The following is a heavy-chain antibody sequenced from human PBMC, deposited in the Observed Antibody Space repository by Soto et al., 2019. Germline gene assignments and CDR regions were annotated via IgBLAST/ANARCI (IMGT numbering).Heavy chain of an antibody. D-gene: IGHD2-15*01. J-gene: IGHJ4*02. CDR1: GGSITSYH. CDR3: ARVRYCSGGSCPGGKLSRYFDY. V-gene: IGHV4-59*01. CDR2: TSYTGNT. Sequence: SETLSLTCIVSGGSITSYHWSWIRQFPGKGLEWIAYTSYTGNTNYNPSLKSRVTISVDTSKNQFSLKLSSVTAADTAVYYCARVRYCSGGSCPGGKLSRYFDYWGKGTLVTVSS.